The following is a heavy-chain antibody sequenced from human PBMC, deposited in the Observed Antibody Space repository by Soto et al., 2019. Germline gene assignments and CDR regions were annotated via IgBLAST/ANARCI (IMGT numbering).Heavy chain of an antibody. V-gene: IGHV3-30-3*01. CDR1: GFTFSSYA. J-gene: IGHJ6*02. CDR3: ARARLRNFDWPQRFYGMDV. Sequence: QVQLVESGGGVVQPGRSLRLSCAASGFTFSSYAMHWVRQAPGKGLEWVAVISYDGSNKYYADSVKGRFTISRDNSKNTLYLQMNSLRAEDTAVYYCARARLRNFDWPQRFYGMDVWGQGTTVTVSS. CDR2: ISYDGSNK. D-gene: IGHD3-9*01.